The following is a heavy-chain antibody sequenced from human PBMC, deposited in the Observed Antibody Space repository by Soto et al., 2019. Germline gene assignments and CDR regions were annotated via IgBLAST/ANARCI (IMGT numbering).Heavy chain of an antibody. CDR1: GFSLSTSGVG. Sequence: QITLKESGPTLVKPTQTLTLTCHFSGFSLSTSGVGVGWIRQPPGKALEWLALIYWNDDKRYSPSMKSRLTITKDTSKNQVVLTMTNMDPVDTATYYCAHRLGYCTNGVCSNWFDPWGQGTLVTVSS. CDR3: AHRLGYCTNGVCSNWFDP. CDR2: IYWNDDK. J-gene: IGHJ5*02. D-gene: IGHD2-8*01. V-gene: IGHV2-5*01.